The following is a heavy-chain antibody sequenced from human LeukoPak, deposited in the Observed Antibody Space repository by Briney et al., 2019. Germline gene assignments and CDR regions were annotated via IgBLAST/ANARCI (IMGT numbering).Heavy chain of an antibody. J-gene: IGHJ4*02. CDR3: ARDWGIVLPAAIGGGF. D-gene: IGHD2-2*01. Sequence: ASVKVSCKASGYIFTSYGINWVRQAPGQGLEWMGWISAYNGNTKYAEKFQGRVTMTTDTSTSTTYMELRSLRFDDTAVYYCARDWGIVLPAAIGGGFWGQGTLVTVSS. V-gene: IGHV1-18*01. CDR1: GYIFTSYG. CDR2: ISAYNGNT.